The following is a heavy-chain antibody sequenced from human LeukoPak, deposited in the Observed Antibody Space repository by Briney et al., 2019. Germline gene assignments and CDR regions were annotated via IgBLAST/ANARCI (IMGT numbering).Heavy chain of an antibody. V-gene: IGHV4-39*07. J-gene: IGHJ4*02. CDR1: GFTFSSYA. D-gene: IGHD2-15*01. Sequence: PGGSLRLSCAASGFTFSSYAMSWVRQPPGKGLEWIGSIYYSGSTYYNPSLKSRVTISVDTSKNQFSLKLSSVTAADTAVYYCARDGGRVDYWGQGTLVTVSS. CDR3: ARDGGRVDY. CDR2: IYYSGST.